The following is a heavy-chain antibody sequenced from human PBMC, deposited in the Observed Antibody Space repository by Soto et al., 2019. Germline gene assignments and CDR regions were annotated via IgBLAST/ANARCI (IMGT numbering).Heavy chain of an antibody. CDR3: ARDHYDFWSGPSYYYYGMDV. D-gene: IGHD3-3*01. J-gene: IGHJ6*02. CDR2: ISAYNGNT. Sequence: ASVKVSCKASGYTFTSYGISWVRQAPGQGLEWMGWISAYNGNTNYAQKLQGRVTMTTDTSTSTAYMELRSLRSDDTAVYYCARDHYDFWSGPSYYYYGMDVLGQGTTVTV. CDR1: GYTFTSYG. V-gene: IGHV1-18*01.